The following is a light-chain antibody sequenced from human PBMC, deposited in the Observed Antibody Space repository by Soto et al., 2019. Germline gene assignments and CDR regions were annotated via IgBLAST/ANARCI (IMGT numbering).Light chain of an antibody. Sequence: SYELTQPPSVSVALGKTARITCAENNIGSKSVHWYQQRPGQAPVLVMYYDGERPPGIPERFSGSNSGNTATLTISRVEAGDEADYYCQVWDSSSDRSVFGTGTKVTVL. V-gene: IGLV3-21*04. CDR1: NIGSKS. J-gene: IGLJ1*01. CDR2: YDG. CDR3: QVWDSSSDRSV.